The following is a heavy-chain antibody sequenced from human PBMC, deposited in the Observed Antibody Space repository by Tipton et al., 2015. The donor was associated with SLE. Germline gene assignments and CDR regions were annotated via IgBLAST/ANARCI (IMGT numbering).Heavy chain of an antibody. V-gene: IGHV4-59*01. Sequence: LRLSCTVSGGSISSYHLSWIRQPPGKGLEWIGYIYTTGNIFYNPSLMSRVTIGVDTSKNQFSLSLNSVTAADTAVYYCARGKRPTSGWYRGINWFDPWGLGTLVTVSS. D-gene: IGHD6-19*01. CDR1: GGSISSYH. J-gene: IGHJ5*02. CDR3: ARGKRPTSGWYRGINWFDP. CDR2: IYTTGNI.